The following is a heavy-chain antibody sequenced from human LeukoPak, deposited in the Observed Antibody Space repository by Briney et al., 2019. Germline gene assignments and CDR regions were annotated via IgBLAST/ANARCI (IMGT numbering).Heavy chain of an antibody. J-gene: IGHJ4*02. Sequence: PSETLSLTCTVSGGSISSSSYYWGWIRQPPGKGLEWIGSIYYSGSTYYNPSLKSRVTISVDTSKNQFSLELSSVTAADTAVYYCARGIHSSSWEGPFDYWGQGTLVTVSS. D-gene: IGHD6-13*01. CDR2: IYYSGST. CDR1: GGSISSSSYY. CDR3: ARGIHSSSWEGPFDY. V-gene: IGHV4-39*07.